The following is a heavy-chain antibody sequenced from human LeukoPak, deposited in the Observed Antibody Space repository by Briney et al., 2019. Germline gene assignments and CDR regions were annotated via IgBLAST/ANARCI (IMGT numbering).Heavy chain of an antibody. CDR1: GYTFTSYG. V-gene: IGHV1-18*01. J-gene: IGHJ4*02. CDR2: ISAYNGNT. D-gene: IGHD6-13*01. Sequence: ASVKVSCKASGYTFTSYGISWVRQAPGQGLEWMGWISAYNGNTNYAQKLQGRVTMTTDTFTSTAYMELSSLRSEDTAVYYCARGLAAAGHFDYWGQGTLVTVSS. CDR3: ARGLAAAGHFDY.